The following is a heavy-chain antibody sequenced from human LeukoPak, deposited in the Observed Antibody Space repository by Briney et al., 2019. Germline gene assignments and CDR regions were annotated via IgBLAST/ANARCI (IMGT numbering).Heavy chain of an antibody. CDR3: AREWRWLQLRARDYYYYMDV. Sequence: PSETLSLTCAVYGGSFSGYYWSWIRQPPGKGLEWIGEVNHSGSTNYNPSLKSRVTISVDTSKNQFSLKLSSVTAADTAVYYCAREWRWLQLRARDYYYYMDVWGKGTTVTVS. J-gene: IGHJ6*03. V-gene: IGHV4-34*01. D-gene: IGHD5-24*01. CDR2: VNHSGST. CDR1: GGSFSGYY.